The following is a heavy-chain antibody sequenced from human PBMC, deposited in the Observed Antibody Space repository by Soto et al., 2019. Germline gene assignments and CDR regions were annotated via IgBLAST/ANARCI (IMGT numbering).Heavy chain of an antibody. CDR2: INPSGGST. V-gene: IGHV1-46*03. CDR3: ARYCSGGSCYAEYAAFDI. D-gene: IGHD2-15*01. Sequence: QVQLVQSGAEVKKPGASVKVSCKASGYTFTSYYMHWVRQAPGQGLEWMGIINPSGGSTSYAQKFQGRVTMTRDTSTSTVDMELSSLRSEDTAVYYCARYCSGGSCYAEYAAFDIWGQRRMVTVSS. J-gene: IGHJ3*02. CDR1: GYTFTSYY.